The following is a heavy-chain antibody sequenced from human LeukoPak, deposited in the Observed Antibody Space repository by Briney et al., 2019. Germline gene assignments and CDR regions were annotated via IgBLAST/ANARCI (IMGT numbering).Heavy chain of an antibody. CDR3: ARDYFDLDWLSFDY. D-gene: IGHD3-9*01. V-gene: IGHV1-69*05. J-gene: IGHJ4*02. CDR1: GGTFTSYA. Sequence: ASVKVSCKASGGTFTSYAISWVRQAPGQGLEWMGRIIPIFGTANYAQKFQGRLTITTEESTSTAYKELSSLRSEDTAVYYCARDYFDLDWLSFDYWGQGTLVTVSS. CDR2: IIPIFGTA.